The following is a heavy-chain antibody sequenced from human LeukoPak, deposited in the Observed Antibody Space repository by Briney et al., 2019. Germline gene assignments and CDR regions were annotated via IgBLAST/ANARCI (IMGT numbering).Heavy chain of an antibody. J-gene: IGHJ4*02. CDR2: IIPIFGTA. D-gene: IGHD2-21*02. CDR3: ARGSLAYCGGDCYSPRAY. CDR1: GGTFSSYA. Sequence: SVKVSCTASGGTFSSYAISWVRQAPGQGLEWMGGIIPIFGTANYAQKFQGRVTITADESTSTAYMELSSLRSEDTAVYYCARGSLAYCGGDCYSPRAYWGQGTLVTVSS. V-gene: IGHV1-69*01.